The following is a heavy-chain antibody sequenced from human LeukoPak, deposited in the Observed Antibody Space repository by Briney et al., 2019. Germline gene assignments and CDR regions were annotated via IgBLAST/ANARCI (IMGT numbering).Heavy chain of an antibody. CDR1: GGSFSGYY. J-gene: IGHJ5*02. Sequence: PSETLSLTCAVYGGSFSGYYWSWIRQPAGKGLEWIGRIYTSGSTNYNPSLKSRVTMSVDSSKNQFSLKLSSVTAADTAVYYCARVGSGYPKNWFDPWGQGTLVTVSS. D-gene: IGHD3-3*01. CDR3: ARVGSGYPKNWFDP. CDR2: IYTSGST. V-gene: IGHV4-59*10.